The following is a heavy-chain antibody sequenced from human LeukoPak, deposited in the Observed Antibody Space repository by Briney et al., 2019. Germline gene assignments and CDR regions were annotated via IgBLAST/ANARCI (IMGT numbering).Heavy chain of an antibody. Sequence: GGSLRLSCAASGFTFSSYGMHWVRQAPGKGLELVAIIWNDGSNEYYADSVKGRFTISRDNSKNTLYLQMNSLRAEDTAVYYCARDRERAADLGYWGQGTLVTVSS. CDR3: ARDRERAADLGY. V-gene: IGHV3-33*01. D-gene: IGHD6-13*01. CDR1: GFTFSSYG. J-gene: IGHJ4*02. CDR2: IWNDGSNE.